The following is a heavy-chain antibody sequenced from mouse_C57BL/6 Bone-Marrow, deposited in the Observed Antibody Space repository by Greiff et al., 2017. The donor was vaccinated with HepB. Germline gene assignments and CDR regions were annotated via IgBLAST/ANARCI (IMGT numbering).Heavy chain of an antibody. D-gene: IGHD1-2*01. CDR1: VFTFSSYA. J-gene: IGHJ2*01. CDR2: ISDGGSYT. CDR3: ARDQRGYTTAGY. Sequence: DVKLVESGGGLVKPGGSLKLSCAASVFTFSSYAMSWVRQTPEKRLEWVATISDGGSYTYYPDNVKGRFTISRDNAKNNLYLQMSHLKSEDTAIFYCARDQRGYTTAGYWAQGATLTVSS. V-gene: IGHV5-4*01.